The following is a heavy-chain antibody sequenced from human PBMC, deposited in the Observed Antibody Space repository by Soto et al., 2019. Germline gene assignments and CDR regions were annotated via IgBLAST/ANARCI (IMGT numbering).Heavy chain of an antibody. J-gene: IGHJ5*02. Sequence: PSETLSLTCTVSGASMNSYHWSWIRQPAGKGLEWIGHIHSCGSTNYNPSLKSRVTMSVDTSKNQFSLRLMSLTAADTAVYYCARDQGVAEASITWFDPWGQGSPVTVSS. CDR3: ARDQGVAEASITWFDP. D-gene: IGHD6-13*01. V-gene: IGHV4-4*07. CDR1: GASMNSYH. CDR2: IHSCGST.